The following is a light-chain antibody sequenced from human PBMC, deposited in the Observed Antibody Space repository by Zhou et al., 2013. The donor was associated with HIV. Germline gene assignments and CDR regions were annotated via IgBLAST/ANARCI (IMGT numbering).Light chain of an antibody. J-gene: IGKJ1*01. Sequence: EIVLTQSPGTLSLSPGERATLSCRASQSLTSKFLAWYQQKPGQPPRLLIFGSSRRAPGIPDRFSGSGSGTEFTLTISRLEPEDFAVYYCQQYGISPLTFGQGTRVDLK. CDR1: QSLTSKF. CDR2: GSS. CDR3: QQYGISPLT. V-gene: IGKV3-20*01.